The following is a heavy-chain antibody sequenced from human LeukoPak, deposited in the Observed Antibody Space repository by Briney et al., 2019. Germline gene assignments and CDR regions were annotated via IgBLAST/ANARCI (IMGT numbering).Heavy chain of an antibody. CDR2: ISSSGSTI. V-gene: IGHV3-48*04. CDR3: ARGLSLGLDRDFDY. Sequence: GGSLRLSCAASGFTFSSYSMNWVRQAPGKGLEWVSYISSSGSTIYYADSVKGRFTISRDNAKNTLYLQMNSLRAEDTAVYYCARGLSLGLDRDFDYWGQGTLVTVSS. D-gene: IGHD3/OR15-3a*01. CDR1: GFTFSSYS. J-gene: IGHJ4*02.